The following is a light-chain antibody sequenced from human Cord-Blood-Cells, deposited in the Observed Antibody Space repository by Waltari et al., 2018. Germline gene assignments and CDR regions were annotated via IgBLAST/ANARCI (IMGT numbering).Light chain of an antibody. J-gene: IGLJ3*02. CDR2: YKSDSDK. Sequence: QAVLTQPSSLSASPGASARLPCPLRSGINVGTYRIHWYQQKPGSPPQYLLRYKSDSDKQQGSGVPSRFSGSKDASANAGILLISGLQSEDEADYYCMIWHSSAWVFGGGTKLTVL. V-gene: IGLV5-45*02. CDR3: MIWHSSAWV. CDR1: SGINVGTYR.